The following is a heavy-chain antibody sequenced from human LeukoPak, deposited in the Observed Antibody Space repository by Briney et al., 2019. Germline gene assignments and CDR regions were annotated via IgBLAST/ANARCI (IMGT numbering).Heavy chain of an antibody. Sequence: HPGRSLRLSCAASGFTFSSYGMHWVRQAPGKELEWVAVISYDGSNKYYADSVKGRFTISRDNSKNTLYLQMNSLRAEDTAVYYCAKDQAAVATTLDYWGQGTLVTVSS. CDR3: AKDQAAVATTLDY. V-gene: IGHV3-30*18. CDR1: GFTFSSYG. D-gene: IGHD5-12*01. CDR2: ISYDGSNK. J-gene: IGHJ4*02.